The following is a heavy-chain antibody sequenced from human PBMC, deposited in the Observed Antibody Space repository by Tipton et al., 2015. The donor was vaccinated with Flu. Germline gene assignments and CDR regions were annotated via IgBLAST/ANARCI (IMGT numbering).Heavy chain of an antibody. D-gene: IGHD6-19*01. CDR3: ARREGSSGWFGMDV. Sequence: TLSLTCTVSGGSISSYYWSWIRQPPGKGLEWIGYIYYSGSTNYNPSLKSRVTISVVTSKNQFSLKLSSVTAADTAVYYCARREGSSGWFGMDVWGQGTTVTVSS. CDR2: IYYSGST. CDR1: GGSISSYY. J-gene: IGHJ6*02. V-gene: IGHV4-59*08.